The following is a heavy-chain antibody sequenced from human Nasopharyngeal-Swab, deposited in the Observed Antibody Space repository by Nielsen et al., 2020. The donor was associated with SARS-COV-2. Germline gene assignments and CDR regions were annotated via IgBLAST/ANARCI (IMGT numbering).Heavy chain of an antibody. Sequence: GESLKISCAASGFTFSSYAMSWVRQAPGKGLEWVSTISGSGGSTYYADSVKGRFTISRDNSKNTLYLQMNSLRAEDPAVYYCAKAADYYDSSGYYTYWGQGTLVTVSS. J-gene: IGHJ4*02. D-gene: IGHD3-22*01. V-gene: IGHV3-23*01. CDR2: ISGSGGST. CDR3: AKAADYYDSSGYYTY. CDR1: GFTFSSYA.